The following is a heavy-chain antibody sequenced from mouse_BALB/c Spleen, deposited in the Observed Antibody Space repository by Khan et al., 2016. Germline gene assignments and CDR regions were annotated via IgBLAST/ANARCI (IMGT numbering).Heavy chain of an antibody. CDR2: ISYSGST. J-gene: IGHJ4*01. Sequence: EVQLQESGPGLVKPSQSLSLTCTVTGYSITSDYAWNWIRQFPGNKLEWMGYISYSGSTSYNPSLKSRISITRDTSKNQFFLQLNSVTTEDTATXYCARGRGMDYWGQGTSVTVSS. V-gene: IGHV3-2*02. CDR1: GYSITSDYA. CDR3: ARGRGMDY.